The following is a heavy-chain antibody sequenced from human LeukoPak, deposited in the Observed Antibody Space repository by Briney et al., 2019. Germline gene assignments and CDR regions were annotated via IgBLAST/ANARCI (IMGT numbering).Heavy chain of an antibody. CDR3: ARVSVLDWYFDL. V-gene: IGHV4-39*07. D-gene: IGHD5/OR15-5a*01. CDR1: GGSINSGNYY. CDR2: ISYSGNT. Sequence: SETLSLTCSVSGGSINSGNYYWGWIRQPPGKGLEWIGSISYSGNTYYNPSLKSRVTISVDTSKNQFSLKLSSVTAADTAVYYCARVSVLDWYFDLWGRGTLVTVSS. J-gene: IGHJ2*01.